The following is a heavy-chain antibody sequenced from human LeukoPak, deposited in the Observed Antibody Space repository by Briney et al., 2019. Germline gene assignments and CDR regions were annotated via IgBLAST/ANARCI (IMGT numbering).Heavy chain of an antibody. CDR1: GGSFSGYY. CDR3: ARGPTISETGYFDY. J-gene: IGHJ4*03. V-gene: IGHV4-34*01. D-gene: IGHD1-1*01. CDR2: INHSGDT. Sequence: SETLSLTCAVSGGSFSGYYWSWIRQSPGRGLEWFGEINHSGDTNYNSSVKSRVTISVDTSKNQFSLKVRSLTAADTAVYYCARGPTISETGYFDYWGQGTLVTVSS.